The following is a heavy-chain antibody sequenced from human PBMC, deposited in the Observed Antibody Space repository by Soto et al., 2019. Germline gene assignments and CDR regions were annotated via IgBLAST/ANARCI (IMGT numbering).Heavy chain of an antibody. J-gene: IGHJ4*02. CDR3: ASRMVRGVIIDYFDY. CDR1: GFTFSSYA. Sequence: LRLSCAASGFTFSSYAMHWVRQAPGKGLEWVAVISYDGSNKYYADSVKGRFTISRGNSKNTLYLQMNSLRAEDTAVYYCASRMVRGVIIDYFDYWGQGTLVTVSS. CDR2: ISYDGSNK. V-gene: IGHV3-30-3*01. D-gene: IGHD3-10*01.